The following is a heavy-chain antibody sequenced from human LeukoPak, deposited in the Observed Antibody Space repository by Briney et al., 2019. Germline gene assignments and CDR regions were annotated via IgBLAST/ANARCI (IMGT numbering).Heavy chain of an antibody. CDR1: GGSISSYY. CDR3: SRLTVAGTHFDY. V-gene: IGHV4-59*08. CDR2: IYYSGST. J-gene: IGHJ4*02. D-gene: IGHD6-19*01. Sequence: SETLSLTCTVSGGSISSYYWSWIRQPPGKGLEWIGYIYYSGSTNYNPSLKSRVTISVDTSKNQFSLKLSSVTAADTAVYSCSRLTVAGTHFDYWGQGTLVTVSS.